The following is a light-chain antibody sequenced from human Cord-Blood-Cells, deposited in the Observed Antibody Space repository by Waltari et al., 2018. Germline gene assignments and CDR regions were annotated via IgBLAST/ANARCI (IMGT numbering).Light chain of an antibody. J-gene: IGLJ3*02. V-gene: IGLV2-23*01. CDR3: CSYAGSSTLV. CDR1: SSDVGSYNL. CDR2: EGS. Sequence: QSALTQPASVSGSPGQSLTISFTGTSSDVGSYNLVSWYQQHPGKAPKLMIYEGSKRPSGVSNRFSGSKSGNTASLTISGLQAEDEADYYCCSYAGSSTLVFGGGTKLTVL.